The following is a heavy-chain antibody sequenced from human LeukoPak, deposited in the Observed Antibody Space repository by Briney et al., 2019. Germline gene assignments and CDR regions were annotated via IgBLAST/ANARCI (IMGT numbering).Heavy chain of an antibody. V-gene: IGHV5-51*01. Sequence: GESLKISCKGSGYSFTSYWIGWVRQMPGKGLEWRGIIYPGDSDTRYSPSFQGQVTISADKSISTAYLQWSSLKASDTAMYYCAGATMVRGVIDAFDIWGQGTMVTVSS. CDR3: AGATMVRGVIDAFDI. CDR2: IYPGDSDT. CDR1: GYSFTSYW. J-gene: IGHJ3*02. D-gene: IGHD3-10*01.